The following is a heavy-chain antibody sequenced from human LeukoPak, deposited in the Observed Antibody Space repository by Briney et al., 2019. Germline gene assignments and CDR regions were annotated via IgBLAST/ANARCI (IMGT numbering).Heavy chain of an antibody. J-gene: IGHJ6*03. CDR2: INHSGST. CDR3: ARAGWSSGWPRGLADYYYMDV. D-gene: IGHD6-19*01. CDR1: GGSFSGYY. Sequence: KPSETLSLTCAVYGGSFSGYYWSWIRRPPGKGLEWIGEINHSGSTNYNPSLKSRVTISVDTSKNQFSLKLSSVTAADTAVYYCARAGWSSGWPRGLADYYYMDVWGKGTTVTVSS. V-gene: IGHV4-34*01.